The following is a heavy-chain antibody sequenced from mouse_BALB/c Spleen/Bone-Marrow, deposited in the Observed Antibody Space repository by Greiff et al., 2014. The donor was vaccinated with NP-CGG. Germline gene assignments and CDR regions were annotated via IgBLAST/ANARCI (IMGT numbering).Heavy chain of an antibody. CDR2: INPDSSTI. Sequence: DVQLVESGGGLVQPRGSLKLSCAASGFDFSRYWMSWVRQAPGKGLEWIGEINPDSSTINYTPSLKDKFIISRDNAKNTLYLQMSKVRSEDTALYYCASLHYYGFFAYWGQGTLVTVSA. D-gene: IGHD1-2*01. CDR3: ASLHYYGFFAY. V-gene: IGHV4-1*02. CDR1: GFDFSRYW. J-gene: IGHJ3*01.